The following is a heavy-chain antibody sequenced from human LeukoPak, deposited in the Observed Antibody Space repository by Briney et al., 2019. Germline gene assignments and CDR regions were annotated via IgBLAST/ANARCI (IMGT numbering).Heavy chain of an antibody. CDR3: AKVQYRDSSGSIRGDDAFDI. Sequence: GGSLRLSCAASGFTVSSNYMSWVRQAPGKGLEWVSVIYSGGSTYYADSVKGRFTISRDNSKNTLYLQMNSLRAEDTAVYYCAKVQYRDSSGSIRGDDAFDIWGQGTMVTVSS. V-gene: IGHV3-53*01. CDR1: GFTVSSNY. J-gene: IGHJ3*02. CDR2: IYSGGST. D-gene: IGHD3-22*01.